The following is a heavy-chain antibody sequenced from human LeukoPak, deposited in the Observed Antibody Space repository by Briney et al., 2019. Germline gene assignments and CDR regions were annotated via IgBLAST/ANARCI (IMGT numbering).Heavy chain of an antibody. Sequence: PSETLSLTCAVYGGSFSGYYWSWIRQPPGKGLEWIGEINHSGSINYNPSLKSRVTISVDTSKNQFSLKLSSVTAADTAVYYCARGDTLGYCSSTSCYISNWFDPWGQGTLVTVSS. CDR2: INHSGSI. V-gene: IGHV4-34*01. J-gene: IGHJ5*02. D-gene: IGHD2-2*02. CDR3: ARGDTLGYCSSTSCYISNWFDP. CDR1: GGSFSGYY.